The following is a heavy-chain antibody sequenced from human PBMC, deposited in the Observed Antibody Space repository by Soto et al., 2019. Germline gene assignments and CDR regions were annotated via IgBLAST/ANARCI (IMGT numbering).Heavy chain of an antibody. Sequence: PSQTLSLTCAISGDSVSSSSIAWNWIRQSPSRGLEWLGRTYYRSKWYTEYAPSVQSRITVNLDTSKNHFSLQLNSVTPEDTAVYFCARGKNSAFAYWGQGVLVTVSS. CDR3: ARGKNSAFAY. CDR1: GDSVSSSSIA. D-gene: IGHD5-18*01. V-gene: IGHV6-1*01. J-gene: IGHJ4*02. CDR2: TYYRSKWYT.